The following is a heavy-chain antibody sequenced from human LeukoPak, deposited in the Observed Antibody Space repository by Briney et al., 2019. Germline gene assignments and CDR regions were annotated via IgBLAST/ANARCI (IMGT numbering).Heavy chain of an antibody. CDR2: IYYSGST. Sequence: SETLSLTCTVSGGSISSYYWSWIRQPPGKGLEWIGYIYYSGSTNYNPSLKSRVTISVDTSKNQFSLKLSSVTAADTAVYYCAGLGYGFLDYWGQGTLVTVSS. V-gene: IGHV4-59*12. D-gene: IGHD2-15*01. CDR3: AGLGYGFLDY. CDR1: GGSISSYY. J-gene: IGHJ4*02.